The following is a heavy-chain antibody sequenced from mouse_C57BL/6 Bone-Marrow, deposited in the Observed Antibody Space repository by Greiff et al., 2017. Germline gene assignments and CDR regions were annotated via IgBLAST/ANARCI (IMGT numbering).Heavy chain of an antibody. CDR2: INPGSGGT. Sequence: VQLQQSGAELVRPGTSVKVSCKASGYAFTNYLIEWVKQRPGQGLEWIGVINPGSGGTNYNEKFKGKATLTADKSSSTAYMQLSSLTSEDSAVYFCARRGITTGLDYWGQGTTLTVSS. J-gene: IGHJ2*01. D-gene: IGHD1-1*01. V-gene: IGHV1-54*01. CDR3: ARRGITTGLDY. CDR1: GYAFTNYL.